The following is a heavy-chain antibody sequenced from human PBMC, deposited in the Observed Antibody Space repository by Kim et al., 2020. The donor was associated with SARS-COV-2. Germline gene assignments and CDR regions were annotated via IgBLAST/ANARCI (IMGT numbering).Heavy chain of an antibody. Sequence: NPSLKSRVTISVDTSKNQFSLKLSSVTAADTAVYYCARLIVGATPGWFDPWGQGTLVTVSS. J-gene: IGHJ5*02. V-gene: IGHV4-39*01. CDR3: ARLIVGATPGWFDP. D-gene: IGHD1-26*01.